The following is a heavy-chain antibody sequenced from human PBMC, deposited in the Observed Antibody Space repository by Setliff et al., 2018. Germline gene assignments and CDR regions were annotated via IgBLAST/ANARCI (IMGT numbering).Heavy chain of an antibody. CDR2: ISYSGAT. CDR3: ARFYGDYQFDY. CDR1: GASISDSY. Sequence: PSETLSLTCGVSGASISDSYWSWIRQPPGKGLQWIGYISYSGATNYNPSLKSRVTISVDTSKNQFSLKLSSVTAADTAVYYCARFYGDYQFDYWGQGTLVTVSS. J-gene: IGHJ4*02. D-gene: IGHD4-17*01. V-gene: IGHV4-59*08.